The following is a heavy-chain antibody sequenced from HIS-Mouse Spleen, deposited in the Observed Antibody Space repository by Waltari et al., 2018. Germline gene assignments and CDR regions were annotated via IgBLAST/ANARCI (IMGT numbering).Heavy chain of an antibody. D-gene: IGHD6-13*01. CDR3: AREIPYSSSWYDWYFDL. J-gene: IGHJ2*01. V-gene: IGHV4-39*07. CDR2: SYYSGGT. Sequence: QLQLQESGPGLVKPSETLSLTCTVSGGSISSSSYYWGWIRQPPGKGLEWIGRSYYSGGTYDNPSLKSRVTIAVDTSKNQFSLKLSSVTAADTAVYYCAREIPYSSSWYDWYFDLWGRGTLVTVSS. CDR1: GGSISSSSYY.